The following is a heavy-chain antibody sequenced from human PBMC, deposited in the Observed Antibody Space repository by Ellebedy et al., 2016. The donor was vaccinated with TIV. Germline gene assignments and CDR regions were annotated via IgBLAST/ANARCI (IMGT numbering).Heavy chain of an antibody. CDR2: ITSSTSFI. CDR3: VRDIAVAGGI. D-gene: IGHD6-19*01. V-gene: IGHV3-21*01. Sequence: PGGSLRLSCAASGFTFSFYSMNWVRQAPGKGLEWVSSITSSTSFIYYADSVKGRFTMSRDNAKNSLFRHMTSLRADDTAVYYCVRDIAVAGGIWGQGTLVTVSS. J-gene: IGHJ4*02. CDR1: GFTFSFYS.